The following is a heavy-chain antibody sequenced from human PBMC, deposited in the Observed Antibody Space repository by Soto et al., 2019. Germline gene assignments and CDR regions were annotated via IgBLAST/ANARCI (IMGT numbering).Heavy chain of an antibody. D-gene: IGHD1-26*01. Sequence: QVQLVQSGAEVKKRGSSVQVSCKASGGTCSSYAISWVRQAPGQGLEWMGGIIPIFGTANYAQKFQGRVTITADESTSTAYRELSGLGSEDTAVYYCERELVGGRGSVKFAYWGQGTLVTVSS. CDR3: ERELVGGRGSVKFAY. CDR1: GGTCSSYA. V-gene: IGHV1-69*01. J-gene: IGHJ4*02. CDR2: IIPIFGTA.